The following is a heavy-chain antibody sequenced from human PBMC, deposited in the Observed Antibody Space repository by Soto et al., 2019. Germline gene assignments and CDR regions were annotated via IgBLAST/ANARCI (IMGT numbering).Heavy chain of an antibody. J-gene: IGHJ4*02. CDR3: AKGALPELIRPPVHY. D-gene: IGHD3-10*01. Sequence: QVQLVESGGGVVQPGRSLRLSCAASGFTFSSYGMHWVRQAPGKGLEWVAVISYDENKKYYADSVKGRFTIYRDNSKNTLYLQMTSLRGEDTAVSYCAKGALPELIRPPVHYWGQGPLVLVSS. V-gene: IGHV3-30*18. CDR2: ISYDENKK. CDR1: GFTFSSYG.